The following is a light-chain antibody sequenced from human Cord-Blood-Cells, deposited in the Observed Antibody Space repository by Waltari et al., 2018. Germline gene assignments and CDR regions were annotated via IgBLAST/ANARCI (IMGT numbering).Light chain of an antibody. V-gene: IGLV2-14*01. J-gene: IGLJ3*02. CDR3: SSYTSSSTLV. CDR1: SSHVGGFNY. Sequence: QSALTQPASVSGSPGQSIPISCTGTSSHVGGFNYVSWYHQHPGKAPKLMIYDVSKRPSGVSNRFSGSKSGNTASLTISGLQAEDEADYYCSSYTSSSTLVFGGGTKLTVL. CDR2: DVS.